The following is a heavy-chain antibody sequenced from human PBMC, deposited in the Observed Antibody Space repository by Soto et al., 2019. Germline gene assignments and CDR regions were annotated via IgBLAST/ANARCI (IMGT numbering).Heavy chain of an antibody. CDR3: ARHYAWEQINWLDP. V-gene: IGHV1-18*01. CDR2: ISAYNGNT. CDR1: GYTFTSYG. J-gene: IGHJ5*02. Sequence: ASVKVSCKASGYTFTSYGISWVRQAPGQGLEWMGWISAYNGNTNYAQKLQGRVTMTTDTSTSTAYMELRSLRSDDTAVYYCARHYAWEQINWLDPWGQGTLVTVSS. D-gene: IGHD3-16*01.